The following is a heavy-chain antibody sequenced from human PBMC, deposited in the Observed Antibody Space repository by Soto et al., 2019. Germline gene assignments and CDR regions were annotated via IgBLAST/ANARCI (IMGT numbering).Heavy chain of an antibody. J-gene: IGHJ4*02. Sequence: SQTLSLTCAISGDIISSNSVAWSWIRQSPSRGLEWLGRTYYRSKWYNDYAVSVKSRVTINPDTSKNQFSLQLNSVTPDDTAVYYCARLYASAWAFDYWGQGTLVTVSS. CDR1: GDIISSNSVA. CDR2: TYYRSKWYN. CDR3: ARLYASAWAFDY. V-gene: IGHV6-1*01. D-gene: IGHD6-19*01.